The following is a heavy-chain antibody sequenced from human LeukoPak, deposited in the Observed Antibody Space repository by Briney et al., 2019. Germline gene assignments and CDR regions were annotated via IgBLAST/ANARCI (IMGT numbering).Heavy chain of an antibody. V-gene: IGHV4-4*07. D-gene: IGHD6-6*01. J-gene: IGHJ4*02. CDR1: GGSISTYY. Sequence: SETLSLTCTVSGGSISTYYWNWIRQPAGKGLEWIGRIYTSGSTNYNPSLKSRVTMSVDTSKNQFSLKLSSVTAADTAVYCCAKSSNSPSLPNDYWGQGTLVTVSS. CDR2: IYTSGST. CDR3: AKSSNSPSLPNDY.